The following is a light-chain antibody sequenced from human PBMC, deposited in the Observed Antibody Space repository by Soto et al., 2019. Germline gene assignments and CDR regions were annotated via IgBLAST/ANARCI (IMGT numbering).Light chain of an antibody. Sequence: EIVLTQSPGTLSLSPGERATLSCRASQSVRNNYLAWYQQKAGQAPRLRIYGASSRATGIPDRFSGSGSGTVFTLTISSLDPEDFAVYFCEQYNGPPFTFGQGTKLQIK. V-gene: IGKV3-20*01. J-gene: IGKJ2*01. CDR2: GAS. CDR1: QSVRNNY. CDR3: EQYNGPPFT.